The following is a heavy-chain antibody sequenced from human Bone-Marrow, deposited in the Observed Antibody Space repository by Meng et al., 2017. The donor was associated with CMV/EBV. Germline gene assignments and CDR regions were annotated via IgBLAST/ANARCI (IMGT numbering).Heavy chain of an antibody. CDR1: GGSISSYY. J-gene: IGHJ6*02. CDR3: AGGMWLVRRWDYYYYGMDV. D-gene: IGHD6-19*01. V-gene: IGHV4-59*01. Sequence: ESLKISCTVSGGSISSYYWSWIRQPPGKGLEWIGYIYYSGSTNYNPSLKSRVTISVDTSKNQFSLKLSSVTAADTAVYYCAGGMWLVRRWDYYYYGMDVWGQGTTVPVSS. CDR2: IYYSGST.